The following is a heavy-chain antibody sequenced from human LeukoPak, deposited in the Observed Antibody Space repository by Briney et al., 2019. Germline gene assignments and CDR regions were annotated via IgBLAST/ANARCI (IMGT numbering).Heavy chain of an antibody. J-gene: IGHJ4*02. D-gene: IGHD6-19*01. CDR3: RAVAATNEVDY. V-gene: IGHV3-64*01. CDR2: ISGNGDIT. CDR1: GFTISTYT. Sequence: PGGSLRLSCAASGFTISTYTMHWVRQAPGKVLEYVSVISGNGDITYYANSMKGRFTISRDNSKNTLYLQMGSLRPEDMAVYYCRAVAATNEVDYWGQGTLVTVSS.